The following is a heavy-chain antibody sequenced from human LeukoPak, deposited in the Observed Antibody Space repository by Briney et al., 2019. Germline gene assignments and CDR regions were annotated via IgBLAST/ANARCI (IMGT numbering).Heavy chain of an antibody. D-gene: IGHD2-15*01. V-gene: IGHV1-46*01. Sequence: GASVKVSCKASGYTFTSYYMHWVRQAPGQGLEWMGIINPSGGSTSYAQKFQGRVTMTRDTSTSTVYMELSSLRSKDTAVYYCAREGEFDCSGGSCYYFDYWGQGTLVTVSS. CDR2: INPSGGST. J-gene: IGHJ4*02. CDR3: AREGEFDCSGGSCYYFDY. CDR1: GYTFTSYY.